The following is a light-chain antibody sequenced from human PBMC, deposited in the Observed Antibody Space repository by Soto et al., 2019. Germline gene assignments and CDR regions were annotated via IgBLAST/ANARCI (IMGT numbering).Light chain of an antibody. V-gene: IGLV2-14*01. J-gene: IGLJ3*02. CDR3: SSYTSSTTLGV. Sequence: QSVLTQPASVSGSPGQSITISCTGTSSDVGGYDYVSWYQQHPGKAPKLIIFGVNDRPSGVSNRFSGSKSGNTASLTISGLQAEDEAEYYCSSYTSSTTLGVFGGGTKVTVL. CDR1: SSDVGGYDY. CDR2: GVN.